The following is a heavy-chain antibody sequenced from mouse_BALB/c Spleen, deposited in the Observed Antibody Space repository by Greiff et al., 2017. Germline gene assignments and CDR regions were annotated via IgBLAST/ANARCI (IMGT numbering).Heavy chain of an antibody. V-gene: IGHV10-1*02. D-gene: IGHD1-1*01. CDR2: IRSKSNNYAT. Sequence: EVQLQQSGGGLVQPKGSLKLSCAASGFTFNTYAMNWVRQAPGKGLEWVARIRSKSNNYATYYADSVKDRFTISRDDSQSMLYLQMNNLKTEDTAMYYCVRTTVVPYAMDYWGQGTSVTVSS. CDR3: VRTTVVPYAMDY. CDR1: GFTFNTYA. J-gene: IGHJ4*01.